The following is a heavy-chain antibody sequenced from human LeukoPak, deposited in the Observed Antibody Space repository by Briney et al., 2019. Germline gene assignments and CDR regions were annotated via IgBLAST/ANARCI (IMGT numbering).Heavy chain of an antibody. CDR1: GYTFTDYY. J-gene: IGHJ4*02. Sequence: ASVKVSCKASGYTFTDYYMHWVRQAPGQGLEWMGWINPNSGGTNYVQKFQGRVTMTRDTSISTAYMELSRLRSDDTAVYYCASLFLEWLTPIFDYWGQGTLVTVSS. CDR3: ASLFLEWLTPIFDY. D-gene: IGHD3-3*01. CDR2: INPNSGGT. V-gene: IGHV1-2*02.